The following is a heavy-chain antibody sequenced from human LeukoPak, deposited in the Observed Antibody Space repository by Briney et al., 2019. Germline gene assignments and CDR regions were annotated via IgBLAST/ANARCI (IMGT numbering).Heavy chain of an antibody. V-gene: IGHV4-59*01. CDR2: IYYSGST. J-gene: IGHJ3*02. D-gene: IGHD1-1*01. CDR1: GGSISSYY. Sequence: SETLSLTCTVSGGSISSYYWSLIRQPPGKGLEWIGYIYYSGSTNYNPSLKSRVTISVDTSKNQFSLKLSSVTAADTAVYYCARDGGELDDAFDIWGQGTMVTVSS. CDR3: ARDGGELDDAFDI.